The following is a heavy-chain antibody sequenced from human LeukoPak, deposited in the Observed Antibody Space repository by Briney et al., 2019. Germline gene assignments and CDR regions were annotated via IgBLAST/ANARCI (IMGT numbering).Heavy chain of an antibody. J-gene: IGHJ3*02. V-gene: IGHV4-59*08. CDR2: IYSSGST. CDR1: GGSISSYY. D-gene: IGHD6-25*01. Sequence: SETLSLTCTVSGGSISSYYWSWIRQPPGKGLEWIGYIYSSGSTNYNPSLKSRGTISVDTSKTQFSLKLSSVTAADTAVYYCARHKDSSGWKRAFDIWGQGTMVTVSS. CDR3: ARHKDSSGWKRAFDI.